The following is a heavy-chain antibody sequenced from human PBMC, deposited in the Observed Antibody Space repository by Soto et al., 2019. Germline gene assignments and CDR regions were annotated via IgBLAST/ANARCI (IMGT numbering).Heavy chain of an antibody. CDR2: INSDGSTT. D-gene: IGHD3-3*01. Sequence: GGSLRLSCAAFGFTFSNYWMHWVRQVPGKGLVWVSRINSDGSTTSYADSVKGRFTISRDNAKNTLFLQMNSLRAEDTAVYYCARGATIFGVIIPGNWGQGTLVTVSS. J-gene: IGHJ4*02. CDR3: ARGATIFGVIIPGN. V-gene: IGHV3-74*01. CDR1: GFTFSNYW.